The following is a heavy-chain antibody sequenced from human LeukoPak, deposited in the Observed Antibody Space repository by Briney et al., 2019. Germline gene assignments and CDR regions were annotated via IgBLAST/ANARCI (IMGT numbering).Heavy chain of an antibody. CDR1: GFTVSSIH. CDR3: ARAQTRAFDI. CDR2: IFSGGST. Sequence: GGSLRLSCAASGFTVSSIHMSWVRQAPGKGLEWVSVIFSGGSTYYTDSVKGRFTISRDNSKNTLYLQMNSPRAEDTAIYYCARAQTRAFDIWGQGTMVTVSS. V-gene: IGHV3-53*01. J-gene: IGHJ3*02.